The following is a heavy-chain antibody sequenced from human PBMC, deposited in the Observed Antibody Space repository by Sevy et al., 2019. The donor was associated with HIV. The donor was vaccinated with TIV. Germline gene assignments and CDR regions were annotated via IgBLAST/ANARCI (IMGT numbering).Heavy chain of an antibody. V-gene: IGHV4-34*01. CDR3: ARRMYYDFWSGSSEMYFDY. D-gene: IGHD3-3*01. CDR2: INHSGST. Sequence: SETVSLTCAVYGGSFSGYYWSWIRQPPGKGLEWIGEINHSGSTNYNPSLKSRVTISVDTSKNQFSLKLSSVTAADTAVYYCARRMYYDFWSGSSEMYFDYWGQGTLVTVSS. J-gene: IGHJ4*02. CDR1: GGSFSGYY.